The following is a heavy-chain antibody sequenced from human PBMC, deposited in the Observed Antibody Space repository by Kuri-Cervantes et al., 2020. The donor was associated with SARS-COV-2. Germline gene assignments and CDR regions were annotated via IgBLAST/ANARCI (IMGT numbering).Heavy chain of an antibody. CDR2: INAGNGNT. J-gene: IGHJ6*04. D-gene: IGHD2-2*01. CDR3: ARDSAIVVVPAAILLDV. Sequence: ASVKVSCKASGYTFTSYGISWVRQAPGQGLEWMGWINAGNGNTKYSQKFQGRVTITRDTSASTAYMELSSLRSEDTAVYYCARDSAIVVVPAAILLDVWGKGTTVTVSS. V-gene: IGHV1-3*01. CDR1: GYTFTSYG.